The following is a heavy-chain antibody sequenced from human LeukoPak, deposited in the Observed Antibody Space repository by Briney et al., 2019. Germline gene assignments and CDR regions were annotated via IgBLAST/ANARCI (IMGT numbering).Heavy chain of an antibody. CDR1: GFTFSNYG. CDR2: ITDNGRDV. V-gene: IGHV3-64*04. D-gene: IGHD4-17*01. J-gene: IGHJ4*02. CDR3: AKVYTVTPGGGYFDY. Sequence: QPGGSLRLSCSASGFTFSNYGIHWVRQAPGKGLEYVSAITDNGRDVNYADSVKGRFTISRDNSKNTLYLQMNSLRAEDTAVYYCAKVYTVTPGGGYFDYWGQGTLVTVSS.